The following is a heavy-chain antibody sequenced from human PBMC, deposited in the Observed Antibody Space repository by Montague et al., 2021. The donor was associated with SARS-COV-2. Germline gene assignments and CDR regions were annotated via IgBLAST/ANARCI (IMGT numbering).Heavy chain of an antibody. Sequence: SLRLSWAASGFTFSSYEMNWVRQAPGKGLEWVSYISSSGSTIYYADSVKGRFTISRDNAKNSLYLQMNSLRAEDTAVYYCAAGLIAAAGYWGQGTLVTVSS. D-gene: IGHD6-13*01. CDR1: GFTFSSYE. V-gene: IGHV3-48*03. J-gene: IGHJ4*02. CDR3: AAGLIAAAGY. CDR2: ISSSGSTI.